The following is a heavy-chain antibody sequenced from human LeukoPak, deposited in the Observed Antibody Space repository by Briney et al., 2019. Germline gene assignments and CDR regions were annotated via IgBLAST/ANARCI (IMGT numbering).Heavy chain of an antibody. V-gene: IGHV3-30*03. CDR1: GFTFSSYA. D-gene: IGHD3-10*01. Sequence: PGGSLRLSCAASGFTFSSYAMSWVRQAPGKGLEWVAVISYDGSNKYYADSVKGRFTISRDNSKNTLYLQMNSLRAEDTAVYYCASSSNYYGSGIYWYFDLWGRGTLVTVSS. CDR3: ASSSNYYGSGIYWYFDL. J-gene: IGHJ2*01. CDR2: ISYDGSNK.